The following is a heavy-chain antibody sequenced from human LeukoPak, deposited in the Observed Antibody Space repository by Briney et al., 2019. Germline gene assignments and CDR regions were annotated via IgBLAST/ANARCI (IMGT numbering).Heavy chain of an antibody. Sequence: GGSLRLSCAASGFTFSSYGMHWVRQAPGKGLEWVAVISYDGGNKYYADSVKGRFTISRDNSKNTLYLQMNSLRAEDTAVYYCAKDLTSYGMDVWGQGTTVTVSS. J-gene: IGHJ6*02. CDR2: ISYDGGNK. D-gene: IGHD1-14*01. CDR3: AKDLTSYGMDV. CDR1: GFTFSSYG. V-gene: IGHV3-30*18.